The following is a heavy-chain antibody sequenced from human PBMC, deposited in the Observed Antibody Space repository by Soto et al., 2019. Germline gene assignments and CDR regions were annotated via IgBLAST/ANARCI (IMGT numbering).Heavy chain of an antibody. V-gene: IGHV3-72*01. Sequence: GGSLILSCAASGFTFGDHYMDWVRQAPGKGLEWVGRTRNKANSYTTEYAASVKGRFTISRDDSKNSLYLQMNSLKTEDTAVYYCARASGYYGSGSYYYYGMDVWGQGTTVTVSS. CDR3: ARASGYYGSGSYYYYGMDV. CDR2: TRNKANSYTT. D-gene: IGHD3-10*01. J-gene: IGHJ6*02. CDR1: GFTFGDHY.